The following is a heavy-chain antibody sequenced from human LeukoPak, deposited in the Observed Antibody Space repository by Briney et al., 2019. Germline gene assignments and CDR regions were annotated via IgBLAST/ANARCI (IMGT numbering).Heavy chain of an antibody. CDR2: ISAYNDNT. Sequence: ASVKVFCKASGYTFTSYGISWVRQAPGQGLEWMGWISAYNDNTDYAQKLQGRVTMTTDTSTSTAYMVLRSLRSDDTAVYYCARVHYDILTGYSYFDYWGQGTLVTVSS. CDR3: ARVHYDILTGYSYFDY. V-gene: IGHV1-18*01. J-gene: IGHJ4*02. CDR1: GYTFTSYG. D-gene: IGHD3-9*01.